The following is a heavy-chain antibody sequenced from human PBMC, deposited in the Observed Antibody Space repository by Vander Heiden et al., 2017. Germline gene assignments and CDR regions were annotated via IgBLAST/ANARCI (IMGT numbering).Heavy chain of an antibody. CDR2: ISGSGGST. D-gene: IGHD5-12*01. V-gene: IGHV3-23*01. CDR1: GFTFSSYA. J-gene: IGHJ4*02. Sequence: EVQLLESGGGLVQPGGSLRLSCAASGFTFSSYAMSWVRQAPGKGLGWVSAISGSGGSTYYADSVKGRFTISRDNSKNTLYLQMNSLRAEDTAVYYCAKDPRGLIVATEFDYWGQGTLVTVSS. CDR3: AKDPRGLIVATEFDY.